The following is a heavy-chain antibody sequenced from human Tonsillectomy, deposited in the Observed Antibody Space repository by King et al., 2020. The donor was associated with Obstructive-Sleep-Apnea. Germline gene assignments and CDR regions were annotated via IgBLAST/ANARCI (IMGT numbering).Heavy chain of an antibody. CDR3: ARDDPDGSGFHY. D-gene: IGHD2-2*03. CDR2: IYYSGST. V-gene: IGHV4-31*11. CDR1: GGSISSGGYY. J-gene: IGHJ4*02. Sequence: VQLQESGPGLVKPSQTLSLTCAVSGGSISSGGYYWSWIRQHPGKGLEWIGYIYYSGSTYYNPSLKSRVTISVDTSKNQFSLKLSSLTAADTAVYYCARDDPDGSGFHYWGQGTLVTVSS.